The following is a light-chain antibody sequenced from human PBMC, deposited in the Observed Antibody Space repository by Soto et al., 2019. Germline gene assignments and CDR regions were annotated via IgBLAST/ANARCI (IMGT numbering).Light chain of an antibody. CDR3: QQRNYWPIT. V-gene: IGKV3-11*01. CDR1: QSISSY. CDR2: DAS. J-gene: IGKJ5*01. Sequence: EIVLTQSPATLSLSPGERATLSCRASQSISSYLAWYQQKPGQAPRLLIYDASNRATAIPARFSGSGSGTDFTLTIGSLEPEDFAVYYCQQRNYWPITFGQGTRLEIK.